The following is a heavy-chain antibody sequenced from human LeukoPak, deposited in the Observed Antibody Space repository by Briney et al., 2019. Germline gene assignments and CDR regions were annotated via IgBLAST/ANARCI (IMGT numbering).Heavy chain of an antibody. CDR3: TTEGYCSGGNCYSYDN. Sequence: AGGSLRLSCAASGFTFSSAWLSWVGQAPGKGLEWVGRFKSKTDGGTTDYAAPVKGRFTISRDDSKNKLYLQMNSLKTEDTAVYYCTTEGYCSGGNCYSYDNWGQGTLVTVSS. J-gene: IGHJ4*02. D-gene: IGHD2-15*01. V-gene: IGHV3-15*01. CDR2: FKSKTDGGTT. CDR1: GFTFSSAW.